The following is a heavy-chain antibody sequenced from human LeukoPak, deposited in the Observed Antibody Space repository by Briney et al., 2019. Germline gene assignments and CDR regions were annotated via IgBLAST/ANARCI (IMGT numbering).Heavy chain of an antibody. CDR1: GFTFSSYS. CDR2: ISSSGSTI. V-gene: IGHV3-48*04. D-gene: IGHD3-16*01. CDR3: ARRPYGPWAFDI. J-gene: IGHJ3*02. Sequence: PGGSLRLSCAASGFTFSSYSMSWIRQAPGKGLEWVSYISSSGSTIYYADSVKGRFTISRDNAKNSLYLQMNSLRAEDTAVYYCARRPYGPWAFDIWGQGTMVTVSS.